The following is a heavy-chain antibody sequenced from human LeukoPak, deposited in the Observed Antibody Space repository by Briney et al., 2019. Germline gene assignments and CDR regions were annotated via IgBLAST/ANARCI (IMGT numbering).Heavy chain of an antibody. CDR1: GFTFSNYW. Sequence: PGGSLRLSCAASGFTFSNYWMNWVRQAPGKGLEWVANIKEDGSEKYYVDSVKGRFTISRDNAKNSLYLQMNSLRAEDTAVYYCARNRGGSYSDYWGQGTLVTVSS. CDR3: ARNRGGSYSDY. CDR2: IKEDGSEK. V-gene: IGHV3-7*01. D-gene: IGHD1-26*01. J-gene: IGHJ4*02.